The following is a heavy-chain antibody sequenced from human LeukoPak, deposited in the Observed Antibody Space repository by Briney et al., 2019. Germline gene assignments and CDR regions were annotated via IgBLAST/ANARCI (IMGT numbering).Heavy chain of an antibody. CDR2: VYTSGST. CDR3: ARSASGTYPTRDWFYP. CDR1: GGSIRSGTYY. V-gene: IGHV4-39*02. D-gene: IGHD3-10*01. J-gene: IGHJ5*02. Sequence: SETLSLNCTVSGGSIRSGTYYWGWIRQPPGKGLEWIGSVYTSGSTYYNPSLNSRVSISKDKSTNNFSLHLESATATDTAVYFCARSASGTYPTRDWFYPLRQGTLVTVSS.